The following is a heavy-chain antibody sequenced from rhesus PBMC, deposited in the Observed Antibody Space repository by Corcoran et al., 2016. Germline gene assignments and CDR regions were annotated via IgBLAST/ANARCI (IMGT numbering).Heavy chain of an antibody. CDR1: GGSIRRNY. J-gene: IGHJ4*01. CDR3: ARWRWCVWNYSDY. V-gene: IGHV4-173*01. Sequence: QLQLQESGPGLVKPSETLSLTCAVSGGSIRRNYWSWIRQPPGKGLEWIGRISGSGGSTDYNPSLKSRVTSSTDTSKNQVSLKLSSVTAADTAVYYWARWRWCVWNYSDYWGQGVLVTVSS. D-gene: IGHD2-39*02. CDR2: ISGSGGST.